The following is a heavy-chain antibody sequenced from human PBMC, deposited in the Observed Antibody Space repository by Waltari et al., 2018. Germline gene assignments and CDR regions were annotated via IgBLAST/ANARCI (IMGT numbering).Heavy chain of an antibody. CDR2: IYYSGNT. CDR1: GDSISRSSYY. Sequence: QLQLQESGPGLVKPSETLSLTCTVSGDSISRSSYYWGWIRQSPGKGLEWIGTIYYSGNTYYNPTLKSRVTISGDTSKKQFSLKLSSVTAADTAVYYCARHWKRNGYRFDPWGQGTLVTVSS. D-gene: IGHD5-12*01. J-gene: IGHJ5*02. CDR3: ARHWKRNGYRFDP. V-gene: IGHV4-39*01.